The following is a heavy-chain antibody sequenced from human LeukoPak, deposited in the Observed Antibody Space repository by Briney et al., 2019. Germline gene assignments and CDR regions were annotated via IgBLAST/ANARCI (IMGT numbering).Heavy chain of an antibody. CDR2: IIPILGVA. CDR1: GGTFSSYT. CDR3: ARAVPAGNDFWSSYYNGGAFDI. Sequence: ASVKVSCKASGGTFSSYTISWVRQAPGQGLEWVGRIIPILGVANYAQKFQGRVTITADKSTSTAYMELSSLRSEDTAVYYCARAVPAGNDFWSSYYNGGAFDIWGQGTMVTVSS. J-gene: IGHJ3*02. V-gene: IGHV1-69*02. D-gene: IGHD3-3*01.